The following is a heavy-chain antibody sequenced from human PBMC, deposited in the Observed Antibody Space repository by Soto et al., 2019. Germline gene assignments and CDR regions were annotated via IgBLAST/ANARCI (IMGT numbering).Heavy chain of an antibody. V-gene: IGHV3-48*02. CDR1: GFTFSSYS. D-gene: IGHD2-15*01. CDR3: ARGMLHYYYYGMDV. Sequence: PGGSLRLSCAASGFTFSSYSMNWVRQAPGKGLEWVSYISSSSSTIYYADSVKGRFTISRDNAKNSLYLQMNSLRDEDTAVYYCARGMLHYYYYGMDVWGQGTTVTVSS. J-gene: IGHJ6*02. CDR2: ISSSSSTI.